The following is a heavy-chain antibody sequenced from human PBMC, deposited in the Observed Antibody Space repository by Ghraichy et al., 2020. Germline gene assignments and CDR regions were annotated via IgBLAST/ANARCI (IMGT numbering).Heavy chain of an antibody. CDR3: ARAHTGYSSGWYYFGY. CDR2: INPNSGGT. V-gene: IGHV1-2*02. J-gene: IGHJ4*02. D-gene: IGHD6-19*01. CDR1: GYTFTGYY. Sequence: ASVKVSCKASGYTFTGYYMHWVRQAPGQGLEWMGWINPNSGGTNYAQKFQGRVTMTRATSISTAYMELSRLRSDDTAVYYCARAHTGYSSGWYYFGYWGQGTLVTVSS.